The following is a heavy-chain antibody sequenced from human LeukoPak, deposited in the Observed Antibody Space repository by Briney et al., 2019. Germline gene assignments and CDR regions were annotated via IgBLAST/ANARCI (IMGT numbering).Heavy chain of an antibody. CDR3: ARQSYCGGDCYTNWFDP. Sequence: GESLKISCKGSGYSFTSYWIAWVRQMPGKGLEWMGIIYPGDSDTRYSPSFQGQVTISADKSISTAYLQWSSLKASDTAMYYCARQSYCGGDCYTNWFDPWGQGTLVTVSS. CDR1: GYSFTSYW. D-gene: IGHD2-21*02. V-gene: IGHV5-51*01. CDR2: IYPGDSDT. J-gene: IGHJ5*02.